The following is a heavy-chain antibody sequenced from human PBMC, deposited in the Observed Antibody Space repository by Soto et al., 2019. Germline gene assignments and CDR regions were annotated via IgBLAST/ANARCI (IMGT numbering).Heavy chain of an antibody. J-gene: IGHJ6*02. D-gene: IGHD3-9*01. CDR2: IIPIFGTA. V-gene: IGHV1-69*13. CDR3: ARGATYYDILTGYLANRYYYYGMDV. Sequence: SVNVSCKASGGTFSSYAISWVLQAPGQGLEWMGGIIPIFGTANYAQKFQGRVTITADESTSTAYMELSSLRSEDTAVYYCARGATYYDILTGYLANRYYYYGMDVWGQVTTVTVSS. CDR1: GGTFSSYA.